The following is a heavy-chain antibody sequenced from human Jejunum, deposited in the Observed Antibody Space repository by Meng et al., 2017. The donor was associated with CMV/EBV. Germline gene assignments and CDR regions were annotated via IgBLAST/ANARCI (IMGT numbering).Heavy chain of an antibody. J-gene: IGHJ2*01. Sequence: LTCTVSGGSISSYYWSWIRQPPGKGLEWIGYIYYSGSTNYNPSLKSRVTISVDTSKNQFSLKLSSVTAADTAVYCCARGVDWYFDLWGRGTLVTVSS. CDR1: GGSISSYY. CDR3: ARGVDWYFDL. CDR2: IYYSGST. V-gene: IGHV4-59*01.